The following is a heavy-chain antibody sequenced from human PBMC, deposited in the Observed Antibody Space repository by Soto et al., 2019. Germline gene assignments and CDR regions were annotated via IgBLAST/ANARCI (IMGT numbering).Heavy chain of an antibody. V-gene: IGHV3-21*01. Sequence: PGGSLRLSCAASGFTFSSYSMNWVRQAPGKGLEWVSSISSSSNYIYYADSVKGRFTISRDNAKNSLYLQTNSLRAEDTAVYYCARDRTGTTPNWFDPWGQGTLVTVSS. CDR3: ARDRTGTTPNWFDP. CDR2: ISSSSNYI. CDR1: GFTFSSYS. J-gene: IGHJ5*02. D-gene: IGHD1-7*01.